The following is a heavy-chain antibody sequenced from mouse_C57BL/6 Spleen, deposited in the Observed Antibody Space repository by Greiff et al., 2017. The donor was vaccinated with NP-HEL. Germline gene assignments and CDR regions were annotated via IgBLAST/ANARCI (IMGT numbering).Heavy chain of an antibody. CDR2: ISSGGSYT. V-gene: IGHV5-6*01. Sequence: EVQGVESGGDLVKPGGSLKLSCAASGFTFSSYGMSWVRQTPDKRLEWVATISSGGSYTYYPDSVKGRFTISRDNAKNTLYLQMSSRKSEDTAMYYCARTDSSGYDYFDYWGQGTTLTVSS. J-gene: IGHJ2*01. CDR3: ARTDSSGYDYFDY. D-gene: IGHD3-2*02. CDR1: GFTFSSYG.